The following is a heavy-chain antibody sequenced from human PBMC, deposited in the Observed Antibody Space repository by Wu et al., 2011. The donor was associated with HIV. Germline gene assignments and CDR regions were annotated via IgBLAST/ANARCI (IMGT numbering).Heavy chain of an antibody. Sequence: QAQLVQSGAEVKKPGSSVKVSCKASEGSFSSYALSWVRQAPGQGLEWMGGFMPTLGTTNYAQKFQGRVTITTDESTNTAYMELTSLRSEDTAVYYCARAIITMIVVVITHRVLRYYYSGMDVWGQGTTVTVSS. V-gene: IGHV1-69*05. CDR2: FMPTLGTT. J-gene: IGHJ6*02. CDR1: EGSFSSYA. CDR3: ARAIITMIVVVITHRVLRYYYSGMDV. D-gene: IGHD3-22*01.